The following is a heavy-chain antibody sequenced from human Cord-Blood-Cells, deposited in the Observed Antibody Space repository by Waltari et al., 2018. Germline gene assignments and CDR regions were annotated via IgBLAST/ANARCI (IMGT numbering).Heavy chain of an antibody. CDR2: NYPGDYDT. Sequence: EVQLVQSGAEVKKPGESLKISCKGSGYSFTSYWIGGVRQMAGKGLEWIGINYPGDYDTIYSPTYQGQVTISADKYISTAYLQWSSLKASDTAMYYWARGSGDSAFDIWGQGTMVTVSS. CDR1: GYSFTSYW. V-gene: IGHV5-51*01. CDR3: ARGSGDSAFDI. J-gene: IGHJ3*02. D-gene: IGHD1-26*01.